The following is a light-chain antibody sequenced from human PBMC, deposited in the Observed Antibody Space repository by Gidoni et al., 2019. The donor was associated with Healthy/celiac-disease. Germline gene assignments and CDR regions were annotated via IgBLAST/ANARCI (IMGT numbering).Light chain of an antibody. CDR2: DVS. Sequence: QSALTQPASVSGSPGQSLTISCTGTSRDVGGYNYVSWYQQHPGKAPKLMIYDVSTRPSGVSNRFSGSKSGNTASLTISGLQAEDEADYYCSSYTSSSTVVFGGGTKLTVL. CDR1: SRDVGGYNY. CDR3: SSYTSSSTVV. V-gene: IGLV2-14*01. J-gene: IGLJ2*01.